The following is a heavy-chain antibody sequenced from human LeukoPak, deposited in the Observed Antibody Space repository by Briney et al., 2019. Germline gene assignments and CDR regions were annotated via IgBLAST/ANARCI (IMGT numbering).Heavy chain of an antibody. CDR1: GFTFSSYW. D-gene: IGHD6-6*01. CDR2: IKQDGSEK. J-gene: IGHJ4*02. V-gene: IGHV3-7*03. CDR3: AREGDSSSSRGFDY. Sequence: GGSLRLSCAASGFTFSSYWMSWVRQAPGKGLEWVANIKQDGSEKYYADSVKGRFTISRDNAKNSLYLQMNSLRAEDTAVYYCAREGDSSSSRGFDYWGQGTLVTVSS.